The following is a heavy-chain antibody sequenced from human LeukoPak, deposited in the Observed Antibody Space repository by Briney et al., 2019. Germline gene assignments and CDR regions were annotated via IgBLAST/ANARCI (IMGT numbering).Heavy chain of an antibody. Sequence: KPSETLSLTCAVYGGSFSGYYWSWIRQPPGKGLEWIGEINHSGSTNYNPSLKSRVTISVDTSKNQFSLKLSSVTAADTAVYYCARGLNSGYVRLWGQGTLVTVSS. CDR2: INHSGST. J-gene: IGHJ4*02. CDR1: GGSFSGYY. D-gene: IGHD5-12*01. CDR3: ARGLNSGYVRL. V-gene: IGHV4-34*01.